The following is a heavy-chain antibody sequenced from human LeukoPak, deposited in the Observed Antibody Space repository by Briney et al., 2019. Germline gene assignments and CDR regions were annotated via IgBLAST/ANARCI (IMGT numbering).Heavy chain of an antibody. D-gene: IGHD6-19*01. Sequence: GGSLRLSCAASGFTFTSYGMHWVRQAPGKGLEWVTFIRYDGSNKYYADSVKGRFTISRDNSKNTLYLQMNSLRAEDTAVYYCARGGKRAVAGTRSPQYFQHWGQGTLVTVSS. CDR3: ARGGKRAVAGTRSPQYFQH. CDR2: IRYDGSNK. CDR1: GFTFTSYG. V-gene: IGHV3-30*02. J-gene: IGHJ1*01.